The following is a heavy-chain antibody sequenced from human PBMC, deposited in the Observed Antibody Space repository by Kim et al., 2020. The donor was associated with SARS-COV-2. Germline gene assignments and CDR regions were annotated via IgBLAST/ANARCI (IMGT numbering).Heavy chain of an antibody. D-gene: IGHD1-26*01. J-gene: IGHJ6*02. CDR2: IWYDGSNK. V-gene: IGHV3-33*01. Sequence: GGSLRLSCAASGFTFSSYGMHWVRQAPGKGLEWVAVIWYDGSNKYYADSVKGRFTISRDNSKNMLYLQMNSLRAEDTAVYYCARQVGAISYGMDVWGQGTTVTVSS. CDR3: ARQVGAISYGMDV. CDR1: GFTFSSYG.